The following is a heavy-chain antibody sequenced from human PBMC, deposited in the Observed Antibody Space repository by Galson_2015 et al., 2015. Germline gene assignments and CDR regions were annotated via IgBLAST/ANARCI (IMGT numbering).Heavy chain of an antibody. D-gene: IGHD4-17*01. Sequence: SLRLSCAASGFTFSSYAMHWVRQAPGKGLEWVAVISYDGSNKYYADSVKGRFTISRDNSKNTLYLQMNSLRAEDTAVYYCARAELTTTKFAYGAQGTLVTVPS. J-gene: IGHJ4*02. CDR1: GFTFSSYA. V-gene: IGHV3-30*01. CDR2: ISYDGSNK. CDR3: ARAELTTTKFAY.